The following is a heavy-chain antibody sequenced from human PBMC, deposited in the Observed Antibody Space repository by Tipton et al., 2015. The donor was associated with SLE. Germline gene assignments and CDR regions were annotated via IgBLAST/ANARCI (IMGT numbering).Heavy chain of an antibody. D-gene: IGHD4-11*01. CDR1: GYSISTGYY. V-gene: IGHV4-38-2*02. CDR3: AREFLNPVTTVHYYFDL. CDR2: IYHSGST. J-gene: IGHJ2*01. Sequence: TLSLTCAVSGYSISTGYYWAWIRQPPGKGLEWIGSIYHSGSTYYHPSLKSRVTMSVDTSKNHFSLKLISVTAADTAVYYCAREFLNPVTTVHYYFDLWGRGTLVTVSS.